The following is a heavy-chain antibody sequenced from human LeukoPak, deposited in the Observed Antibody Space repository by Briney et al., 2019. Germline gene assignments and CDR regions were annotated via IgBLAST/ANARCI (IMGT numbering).Heavy chain of an antibody. CDR2: IYPTGTT. CDR3: ARGGFCGGDCFFYY. Sequence: SETLSLTCTVSGGSISSGTYYWSWIRQPAGKGLEWIGRIYPTGTTNYNPSLKSRVTISVDTSKNHFSLKLTSVTAADTAVYYCARGGFCGGDCFFYYWGQGTLVTVSS. D-gene: IGHD2-21*02. J-gene: IGHJ4*02. CDR1: GGSISSGTYY. V-gene: IGHV4-61*02.